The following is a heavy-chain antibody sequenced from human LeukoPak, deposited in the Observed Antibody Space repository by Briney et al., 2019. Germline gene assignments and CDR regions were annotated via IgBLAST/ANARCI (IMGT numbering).Heavy chain of an antibody. CDR1: GGSFSGYY. CDR3: AARGRFGARYYYMDV. CDR2: INHSGST. D-gene: IGHD3-10*01. V-gene: IGHV4-34*01. Sequence: SETLSLTCAVYGGSFSGYYWSWIRQPPGKGLEWIGEINHSGSTNHNPSLKSRVTISVDTSKNQLSLKRSSVTAADTAVYYCAARGRFGARYYYMDVSGKGTTVTVSS. J-gene: IGHJ6*03.